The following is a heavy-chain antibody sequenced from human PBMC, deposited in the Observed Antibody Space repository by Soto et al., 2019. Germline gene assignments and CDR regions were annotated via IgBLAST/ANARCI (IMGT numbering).Heavy chain of an antibody. Sequence: SETLSLTCAVSGYSISSGYYWGWIRQPPGKGLEWIGSIYHSGSTYYNPSLKSRVTISVDTSKNQFSLKLSSVTAADTAVYYCARDLYSSSSEWFDPWGQGTLVTVSS. J-gene: IGHJ5*02. D-gene: IGHD6-6*01. CDR3: ARDLYSSSSEWFDP. CDR1: GYSISSGYY. V-gene: IGHV4-38-2*02. CDR2: IYHSGST.